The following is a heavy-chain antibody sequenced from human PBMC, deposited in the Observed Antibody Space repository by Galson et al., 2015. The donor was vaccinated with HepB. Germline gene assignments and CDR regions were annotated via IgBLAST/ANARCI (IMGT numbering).Heavy chain of an antibody. Sequence: SLRLSCAASGFTFSSYSMNWVRQAPGKGLEWVSSISSSSSYIYYADSVKGRFTISRDNAKNSLYLQMNSLRAEDTAVYYCARDRSSGWYSYYYYGMGVWGQGTTVTVSS. J-gene: IGHJ6*02. CDR1: GFTFSSYS. V-gene: IGHV3-21*01. CDR3: ARDRSSGWYSYYYYGMGV. D-gene: IGHD6-19*01. CDR2: ISSSSSYI.